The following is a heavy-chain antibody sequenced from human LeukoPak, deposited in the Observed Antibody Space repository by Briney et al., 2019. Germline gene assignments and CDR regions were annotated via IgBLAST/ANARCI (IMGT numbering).Heavy chain of an antibody. Sequence: SETLSLACAVYGGSFSGYYWSWIRQPPGKGLEWIGEINHSGSTNYNPSLKSRVTISVDTSKNQFSLKLSSVTAADTAVYYCARGVGYSYGTYYYYMDVWGKGTTVTVSS. V-gene: IGHV4-34*01. CDR3: ARGVGYSYGTYYYYMDV. D-gene: IGHD5-18*01. J-gene: IGHJ6*03. CDR1: GGSFSGYY. CDR2: INHSGST.